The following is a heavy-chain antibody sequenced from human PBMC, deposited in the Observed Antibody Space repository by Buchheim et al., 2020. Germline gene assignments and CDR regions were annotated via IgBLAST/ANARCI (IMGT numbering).Heavy chain of an antibody. V-gene: IGHV3-30-3*01. CDR3: ARGSESSGWYSQYFDL. J-gene: IGHJ2*01. CDR1: GFTFNNYA. Sequence: QVQLAESGGGVVQPGRSLRLSCVVSGFTFNNYAMHWVRQAPGKGLEWVAIISYDGSNEYYANSVKGRFTISRDNSKNTLYLQMNSLRADDTAIYYCARGSESSGWYSQYFDLWGRGTL. CDR2: ISYDGSNE. D-gene: IGHD6-19*01.